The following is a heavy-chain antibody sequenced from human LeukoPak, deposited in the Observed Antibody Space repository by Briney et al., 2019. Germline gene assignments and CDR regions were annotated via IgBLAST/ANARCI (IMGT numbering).Heavy chain of an antibody. V-gene: IGHV4-4*02. CDR3: ARSSYIGARYFDWLLSPFDY. Sequence: SGTLSLTCAVSGGSISSSNWWSWVRQPPGKGLEWIGEIYHSGSTNYNPSLKSRVTISVDKSKNQFSLKLSSVTDADTAVYYCARSSYIGARYFDWLLSPFDYWGQGTLVTVSS. CDR2: IYHSGST. J-gene: IGHJ4*02. CDR1: GGSISSSNW. D-gene: IGHD3-9*01.